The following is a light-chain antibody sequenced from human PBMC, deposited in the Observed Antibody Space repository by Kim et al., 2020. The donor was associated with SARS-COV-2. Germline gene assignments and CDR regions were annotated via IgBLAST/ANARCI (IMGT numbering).Light chain of an antibody. V-gene: IGLV3-1*01. CDR3: QAWDSSTRV. CDR1: KLGDKY. J-gene: IGLJ2*01. CDR2: QDS. Sequence: SYELTQPPSVSVSPGQTASITCSGDKLGDKYACWYQQKPGQSPVLVIYQDSKRPSGIPERFSGSNSGNTATLTISGTQAMDEADYYCQAWDSSTRVFGGGTQLNVL.